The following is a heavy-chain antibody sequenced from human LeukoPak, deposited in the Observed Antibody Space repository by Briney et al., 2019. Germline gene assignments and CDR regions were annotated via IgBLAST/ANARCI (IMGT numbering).Heavy chain of an antibody. J-gene: IGHJ4*02. CDR3: ARGRDSSGTRFDY. CDR1: GYSFTSYW. CDR2: IYPGDSDT. V-gene: IGHV5-51*01. D-gene: IGHD6-19*01. Sequence: GESLKISCKGSGYSFTSYWIGWVRQMPGKGLEWMGIIYPGDSDTRYSLSFQGQVTISADKSISTAYLQWSSLKASDTAMYYCARGRDSSGTRFDYWGQGTLVTVSS.